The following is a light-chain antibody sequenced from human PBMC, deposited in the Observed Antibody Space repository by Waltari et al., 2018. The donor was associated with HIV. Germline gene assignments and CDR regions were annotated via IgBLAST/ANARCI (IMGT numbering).Light chain of an antibody. J-gene: IGLJ2*01. Sequence: QSALTQPASVSGSPGQSITISCTGTSSDVGGYNYVSWYQQRPGKAPKRMLYHVSNRPSGVSNRLAGSKSGNTAFWTISGLQAEDEADYYCTSYTSSNTLVIFGGGTKLTVL. CDR3: TSYTSSNTLVI. V-gene: IGLV2-14*03. CDR2: HVS. CDR1: SSDVGGYNY.